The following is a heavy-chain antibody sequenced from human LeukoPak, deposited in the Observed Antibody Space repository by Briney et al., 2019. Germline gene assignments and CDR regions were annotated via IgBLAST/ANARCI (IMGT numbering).Heavy chain of an antibody. D-gene: IGHD3-10*01. V-gene: IGHV3-30*03. CDR3: VFEGRADAFDI. CDR1: GFTFSSYG. J-gene: IGHJ3*02. Sequence: PGRSLRLSCAASGFTFSSYGMHWLRQAPGKGLEWVAVISYDGSNKYYADSVKGRFTISRDNSKKTLYLQMNSLRAEDTAVYYCVFEGRADAFDIWGQGTMVTVSS. CDR2: ISYDGSNK.